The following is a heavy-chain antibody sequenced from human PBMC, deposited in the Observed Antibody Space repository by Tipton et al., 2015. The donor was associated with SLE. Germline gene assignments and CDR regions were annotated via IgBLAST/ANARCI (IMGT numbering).Heavy chain of an antibody. CDR2: ISGSGGST. V-gene: IGHV3-23*01. J-gene: IGHJ3*02. CDR1: GFTFSSYA. Sequence: SLRLSCAASGFTFSSYAMSWVRQAPGKGLEWVSAISGSGGSTYYADSVKGRFTISRDNSKNTLYLQMNSLRAEDTAVYYCAKDPGYCGGDCYDAFDIWGQGTMVTVPS. D-gene: IGHD2-21*01. CDR3: AKDPGYCGGDCYDAFDI.